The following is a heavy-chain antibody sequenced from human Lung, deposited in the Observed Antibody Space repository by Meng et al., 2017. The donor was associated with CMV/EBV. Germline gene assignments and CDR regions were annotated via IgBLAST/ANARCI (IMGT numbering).Heavy chain of an antibody. CDR3: ARGGSSWYYLDY. CDR2: INKDDTDK. V-gene: IGHV3-7*01. J-gene: IGHJ4*02. D-gene: IGHD6-13*01. CDR1: GFSISRFW. Sequence: SCAASGFSISRFWMTWVRQAPGKGLEWVANINKDDTDKNYVDSVKGRLTISRDNAKNSLSLQMNSLSAEDTAVYYCARGGSSWYYLDYWGKGTLVTVSS.